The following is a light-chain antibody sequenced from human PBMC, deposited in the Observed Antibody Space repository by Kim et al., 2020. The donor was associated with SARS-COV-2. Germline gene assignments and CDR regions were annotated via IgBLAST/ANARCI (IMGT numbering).Light chain of an antibody. V-gene: IGKV2-30*01. CDR1: QSLVYSDGNTY. CDR3: MQGTHWPPT. J-gene: IGKJ1*01. CDR2: KVS. Sequence: TLGQPASISCRSSQSLVYSDGNTYLTWFHQRPGRLVYKVSSRDSGVPDRFSGSGSGTDFTLKISRVEAEDVGIYYCMQGTHWPPTFGQGTKVDIK.